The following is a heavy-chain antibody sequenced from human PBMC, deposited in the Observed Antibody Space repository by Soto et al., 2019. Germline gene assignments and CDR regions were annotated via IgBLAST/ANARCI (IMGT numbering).Heavy chain of an antibody. V-gene: IGHV1-2*02. J-gene: IGHJ4*02. CDR1: GYTFTDHY. Sequence: GASVKVSCKASGYTFTDHYINWVRQAPGHAPEYMGWIHPNSGETKYVERFQGRVTMTRDTSISTAYMELSRLRSDDTAVYYCARGKPGIAVAGTNFDYWGQGTLVTVSS. CDR2: IHPNSGET. CDR3: ARGKPGIAVAGTNFDY. D-gene: IGHD6-19*01.